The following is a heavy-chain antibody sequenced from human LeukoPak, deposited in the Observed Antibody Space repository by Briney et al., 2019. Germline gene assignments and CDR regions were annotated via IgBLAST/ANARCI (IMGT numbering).Heavy chain of an antibody. CDR3: ARGRPILWFGAGREYYFDY. D-gene: IGHD3-10*01. CDR2: INHSGST. V-gene: IGHV4-34*01. CDR1: GGSISSYY. J-gene: IGHJ4*02. Sequence: KPSETLSLTCTVSGGSISSYYWSWIRQPPGKGLEWIGEINHSGSTNYNPSLKSRVTISVDTSKNQFSLKLSSVTAADTAVYYCARGRPILWFGAGREYYFDYWGQGTLVTVSS.